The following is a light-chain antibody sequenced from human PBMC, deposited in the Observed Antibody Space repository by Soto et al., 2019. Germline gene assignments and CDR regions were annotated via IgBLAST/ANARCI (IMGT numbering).Light chain of an antibody. Sequence: EIVMTQSPATLSVSPGERATLSCRASQSVSSNLAWYQQKPGQAPRLLIYGASTRATGIPARFSGSGSGTACTLTISSLQSEDFAVYDCQQYNNWPPYTFGQGTKLEIK. CDR2: GAS. CDR1: QSVSSN. J-gene: IGKJ2*01. V-gene: IGKV3-15*01. CDR3: QQYNNWPPYT.